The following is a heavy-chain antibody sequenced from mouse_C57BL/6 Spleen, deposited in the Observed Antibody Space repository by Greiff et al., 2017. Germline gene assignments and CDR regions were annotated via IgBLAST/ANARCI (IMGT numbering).Heavy chain of an antibody. CDR1: GYTFTSYW. J-gene: IGHJ4*01. CDR3: ARGGTRAMDY. D-gene: IGHD3-3*01. CDR2: IDPSDSYT. V-gene: IGHV1-69*01. Sequence: VQLQQPGAELVMPGASVKLSCKASGYTFTSYWMHWVKQRPGQGLEWIGEIDPSDSYTNYNQKFKGKSTLTVDKSSRAAYMQLSSLTSEDSAVYYCARGGTRAMDYWGQGTSVTVSS.